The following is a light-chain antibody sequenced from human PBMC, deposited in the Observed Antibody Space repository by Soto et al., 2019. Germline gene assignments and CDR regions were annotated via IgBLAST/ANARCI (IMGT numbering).Light chain of an antibody. J-gene: IGLJ1*01. CDR3: CSYAGSSTFYV. CDR1: SSDVGSYNH. Sequence: QSVLTQPASVSGSPGQSITISCTGTSSDVGSYNHVSWYQQHPGKAPKLMIYEGSKRPSGVSNRFSGSKSGNTASLTISGLQAEDEADYYCCSYAGSSTFYVFGTGTKLTVL. CDR2: EGS. V-gene: IGLV2-23*01.